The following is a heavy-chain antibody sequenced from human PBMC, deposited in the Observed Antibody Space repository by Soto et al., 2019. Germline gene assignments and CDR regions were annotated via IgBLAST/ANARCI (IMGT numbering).Heavy chain of an antibody. J-gene: IGHJ4*02. Sequence: QVQLVQSGPEVRKPGASVKVSCKASGYTFRDYGIAWVRQAPGQGLEWMGWSSAFNGHTNYAQKFQGRVTVTADASTAPAYMELRSLRPDDTAMYFCARGKGYGYDHWGQGTLVTVSS. V-gene: IGHV1-18*01. CDR1: GYTFRDYG. D-gene: IGHD5-12*01. CDR3: ARGKGYGYDH. CDR2: SSAFNGHT.